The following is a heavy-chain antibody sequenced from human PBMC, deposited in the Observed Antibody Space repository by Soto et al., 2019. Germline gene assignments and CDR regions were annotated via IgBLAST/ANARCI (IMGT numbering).Heavy chain of an antibody. CDR1: GGPFTGYY. CDR3: ARGWITRPLPRGYYYDMDV. Sequence: SETLSLTCAIYGGPFTGYYWTWIRQPPGKGLEWIGEINHGGGTKYNPSLKSRVTISGDMAKSQISLRLTSVTAADTAMYSCARGWITRPLPRGYYYDMDVWGPGTTVTVFS. V-gene: IGHV4-34*01. D-gene: IGHD3-10*01. CDR2: INHGGGT. J-gene: IGHJ6*02.